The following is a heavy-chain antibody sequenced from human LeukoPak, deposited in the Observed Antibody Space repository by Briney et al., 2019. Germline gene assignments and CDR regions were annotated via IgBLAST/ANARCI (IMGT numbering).Heavy chain of an antibody. J-gene: IGHJ3*02. CDR1: GYTFTSYG. Sequence: ASVKVSCKASGYTFTSYGISWVRQAPGQGLEWMGWISCYNGDTGYQQNVQDRLTVTTDRSTNIVYMELRSLTSDDTAMYYCARRSGYDRRAGTLDIWGQGTMVTVSS. D-gene: IGHD5-12*01. CDR2: ISCYNGDT. V-gene: IGHV1-18*01. CDR3: ARRSGYDRRAGTLDI.